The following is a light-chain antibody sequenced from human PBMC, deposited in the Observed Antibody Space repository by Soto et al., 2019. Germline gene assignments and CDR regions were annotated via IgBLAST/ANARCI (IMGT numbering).Light chain of an antibody. V-gene: IGLV2-8*01. CDR3: SSYAGSNNLL. CDR1: NRDIGNYNF. Sequence: QSVLTQPPSASGSPGQSVAISCTGTNRDIGNYNFVSWYQQHPGKAPKLMIYEVNKRPSGVPDRFSGSKSGNTASLTVSGLQPEDEADYYCSSYAGSNNLLFGGGTKLTVL. J-gene: IGLJ2*01. CDR2: EVN.